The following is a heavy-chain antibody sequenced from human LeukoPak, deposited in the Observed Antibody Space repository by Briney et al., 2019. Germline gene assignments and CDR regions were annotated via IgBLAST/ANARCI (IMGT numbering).Heavy chain of an antibody. D-gene: IGHD3-22*01. CDR3: ARARYYYDSSGYFPEAFDY. CDR1: GGTFSSYA. V-gene: IGHV1-69*05. CDR2: IIPIFGTA. J-gene: IGHJ4*02. Sequence: SVKVSCKASGGTFSSYAISWVRQAPGQGLEWMGGIIPIFGTANYAQKFQGRVTITTDESTSTAYMELSSLRSGDTAVYYCARARYYYDSSGYFPEAFDYWGQGTLVTVSS.